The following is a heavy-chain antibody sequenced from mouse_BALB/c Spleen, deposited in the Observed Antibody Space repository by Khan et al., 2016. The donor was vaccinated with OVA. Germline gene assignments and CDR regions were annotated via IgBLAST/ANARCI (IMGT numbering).Heavy chain of an antibody. D-gene: IGHD2-2*01. CDR2: INTETGEP. CDR1: GYTFTDYS. CDR3: ARRDYGYNWFAY. J-gene: IGHJ3*01. V-gene: IGHV9-2-1*01. Sequence: QIQLVQSGPELKKPGETVKISCKASGYTFTDYSMHWVKQAPGKGLKWMGWINTETGEPTYADDFKGRFAFSLETSASAAYLHINNLTNEDTATYVCARRDYGYNWFAYWGQGTLVTVSA.